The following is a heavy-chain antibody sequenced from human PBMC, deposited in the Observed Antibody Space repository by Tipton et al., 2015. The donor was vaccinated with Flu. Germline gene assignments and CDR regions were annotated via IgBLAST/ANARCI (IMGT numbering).Heavy chain of an antibody. Sequence: GSLRLSCAASGFTVSSKYMGWVRQAPGKGLEWIGEINHSGSTYYSPSLKSRVTISADTSNNQFSLRLSSVTAADTAMYYCTRSLRNSSGSPGYWGQGTLVTVSS. CDR1: GFTVSSKY. CDR2: INHSGST. D-gene: IGHD3-22*01. V-gene: IGHV4-34*01. J-gene: IGHJ4*02. CDR3: TRSLRNSSGSPGY.